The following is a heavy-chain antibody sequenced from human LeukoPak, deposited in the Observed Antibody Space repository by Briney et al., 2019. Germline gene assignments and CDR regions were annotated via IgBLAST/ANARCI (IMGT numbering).Heavy chain of an antibody. V-gene: IGHV4-34*01. J-gene: IGHJ5*02. Sequence: SETLSLTCAVYGGPFSGYYWSWIRQPPGKGLEWIGEINHSGSTNYNPSLKSRVTISVDTSKNQFSLKLSSVTAADTAVYYCARGPPIVVVIKRKNWFDPWGQGTLVTVSS. D-gene: IGHD3-22*01. CDR3: ARGPPIVVVIKRKNWFDP. CDR2: INHSGST. CDR1: GGPFSGYY.